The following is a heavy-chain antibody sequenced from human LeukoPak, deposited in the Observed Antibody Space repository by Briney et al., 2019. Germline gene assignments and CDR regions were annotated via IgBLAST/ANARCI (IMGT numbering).Heavy chain of an antibody. Sequence: GGSLRLSCAASGFTFSSYSMNWVRQAPGKGLEWVSAISGSGGSTYYADSVKGRFTISRDNSKNTLYLQMNSLRAEDTAVYYCARPRGPRGYSYGYFDYWGQGTLVTVSS. CDR1: GFTFSSYS. J-gene: IGHJ4*02. V-gene: IGHV3-23*01. CDR2: ISGSGGST. D-gene: IGHD5-18*01. CDR3: ARPRGPRGYSYGYFDY.